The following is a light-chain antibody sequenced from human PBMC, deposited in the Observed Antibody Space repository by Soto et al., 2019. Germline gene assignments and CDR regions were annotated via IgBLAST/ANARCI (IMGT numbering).Light chain of an antibody. V-gene: IGLV3-21*02. CDR2: DDG. Sequence: SYELTQPPSVSVDPGQTARITCGGNNIEIKSVHWYQQKPGQAPVLVVYDDGDRTTGIPERFSGSKSGNTATLTTSGVEAGDEADYYCQVWDTTNPVIFGGGTQLTVL. J-gene: IGLJ2*01. CDR1: NIEIKS. CDR3: QVWDTTNPVI.